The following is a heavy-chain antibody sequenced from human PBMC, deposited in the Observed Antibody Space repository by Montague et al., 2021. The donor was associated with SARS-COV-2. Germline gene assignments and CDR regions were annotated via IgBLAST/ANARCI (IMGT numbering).Heavy chain of an antibody. CDR3: AIEQLVQFDALDI. CDR1: GFTFSSYA. J-gene: IGHJ3*02. Sequence: SLRLSCAASGFTFSSYAMHWIRQAPGKGLEWVAVISYDGSNKYYADSVKGRFTISRDNSKNTLYLQMNSLGAEDTAVYYCAIEQLVQFDALDIWGQGTMVTVSS. D-gene: IGHD6-13*01. V-gene: IGHV3-30*04. CDR2: ISYDGSNK.